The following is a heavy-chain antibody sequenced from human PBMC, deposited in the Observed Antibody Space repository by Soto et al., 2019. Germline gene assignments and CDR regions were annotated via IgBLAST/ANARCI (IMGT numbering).Heavy chain of an antibody. CDR3: ARDLERWLQFPYYGMDV. Sequence: ASVKVSCKASGYTFTSYYMHWVRQAPGQGLEWMGIINPSGGSTSYAQKFQGRVTMTRDTSTSTVYMELSSLRSEDTAVYYCARDLERWLQFPYYGMDVWGQGTTVTVSS. D-gene: IGHD5-12*01. V-gene: IGHV1-46*01. CDR1: GYTFTSYY. CDR2: INPSGGST. J-gene: IGHJ6*02.